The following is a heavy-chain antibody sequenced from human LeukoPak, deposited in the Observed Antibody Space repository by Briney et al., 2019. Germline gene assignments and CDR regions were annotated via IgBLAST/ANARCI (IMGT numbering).Heavy chain of an antibody. J-gene: IGHJ4*02. D-gene: IGHD4-17*01. CDR1: GYTFTSYG. Sequence: GASVKVSCKASGYTFTSYGISWVRQAPGQGLEWMGWISAYNGNTSYAQKLQGRVTMTTDTSTSTAYMELRSVKSDDTAVYYSARRRHGDYGAHCDQGTLVTVSS. V-gene: IGHV1-18*01. CDR3: ARRRHGDYGAH. CDR2: ISAYNGNT.